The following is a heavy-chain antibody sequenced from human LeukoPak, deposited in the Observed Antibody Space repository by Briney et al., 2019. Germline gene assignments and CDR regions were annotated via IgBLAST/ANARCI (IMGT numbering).Heavy chain of an antibody. D-gene: IGHD3-10*01. J-gene: IGHJ4*02. CDR1: GFTFSSYA. V-gene: IGHV3-23*01. CDR3: ARTFLGLMVGSGSQSPYFDY. Sequence: PGGSLRLSCAASGFTFSSYAMSWVRQAPGKGLEWVSAISGSGGSTYYADSVKGRFTISRDNSKNTLYLQMNSLRAEDTAVYYCARTFLGLMVGSGSQSPYFDYWGQGTLVTVSS. CDR2: ISGSGGST.